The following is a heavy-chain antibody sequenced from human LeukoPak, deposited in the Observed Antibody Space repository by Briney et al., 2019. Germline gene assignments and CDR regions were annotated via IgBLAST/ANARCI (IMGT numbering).Heavy chain of an antibody. D-gene: IGHD3-10*01. CDR1: GGSISSGDFP. V-gene: IGHV4-30-2*01. Sequence: SETLSLTCAVSGGSISSGDFPWSWIRQPPGKGLEWIGYIFHTGHASYNPSLKSRVTISVDMSRNQLSLRLTSVTAADTAVYYCARGFYGAGSHFDYWGQGTLVTVSS. CDR2: IFHTGHA. CDR3: ARGFYGAGSHFDY. J-gene: IGHJ4*02.